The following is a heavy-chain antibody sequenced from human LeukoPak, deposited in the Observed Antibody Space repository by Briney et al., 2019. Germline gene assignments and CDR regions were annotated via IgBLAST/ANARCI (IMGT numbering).Heavy chain of an antibody. J-gene: IGHJ4*02. CDR3: ARRQRGDLDY. V-gene: IGHV3-23*01. D-gene: IGHD2-21*02. Sequence: GGSLRLSCAASGFXFSSYAISWVRQAPGKGLEWVSAISGSGGSTYYADSVKGRFTISRDNSKNTLYLQMNSLRAEDTAVYYCARRQRGDLDYWGQGTLVTVSS. CDR1: GFXFSSYA. CDR2: ISGSGGST.